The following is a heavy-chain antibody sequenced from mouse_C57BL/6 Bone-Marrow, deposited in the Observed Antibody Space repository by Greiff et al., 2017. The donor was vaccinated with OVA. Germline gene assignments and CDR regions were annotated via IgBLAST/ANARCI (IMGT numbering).Heavy chain of an antibody. D-gene: IGHD1-3*01. V-gene: IGHV1-19*01. J-gene: IGHJ4*01. CDR3: ASSSAMDY. CDR2: ISPDRGST. CDR1: GYTFTDYD. Sequence: VQLQQSGPVLVKPGASVKMSCKASGYTFTDYDINWVKQSPGKSLEWIGVISPDRGSTSYNQKFKGKATLTVDKYSRTDYVERNSPTAEASAVYYCASSSAMDYWGQGTSVTVSS.